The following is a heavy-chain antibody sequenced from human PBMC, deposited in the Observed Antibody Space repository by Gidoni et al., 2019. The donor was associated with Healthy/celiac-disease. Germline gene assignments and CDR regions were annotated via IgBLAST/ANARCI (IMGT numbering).Heavy chain of an antibody. Sequence: VRQATGKGLEWVSAIGTAGDPYYPGSVKGRFTISRENAKNSLYLQMNSLSAGDTAVYYCARVRSYWYFDLWGRGTLVTVSS. CDR2: IGTAGDP. V-gene: IGHV3-13*05. J-gene: IGHJ2*01. CDR3: ARVRSYWYFDL.